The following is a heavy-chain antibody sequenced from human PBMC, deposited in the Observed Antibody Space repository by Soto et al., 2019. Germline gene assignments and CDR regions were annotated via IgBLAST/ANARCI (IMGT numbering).Heavy chain of an antibody. CDR3: ARLLLSRVDFDP. J-gene: IGHJ5*02. D-gene: IGHD3-16*02. V-gene: IGHV5-10-1*01. CDR1: GYSVTSYW. CDR2: IDPSDSYT. Sequence: HGESLKISCKGSGYSVTSYWISWVRQMPGKGLEWMGRIDPSDSYTNYSPSFQGHVTISADKSISTAYLQWSSLKASDTAMYYCARLLLSRVDFDPWGQGTLVTVSS.